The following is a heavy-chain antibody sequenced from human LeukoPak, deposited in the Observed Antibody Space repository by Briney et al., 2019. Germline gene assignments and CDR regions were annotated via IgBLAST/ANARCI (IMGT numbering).Heavy chain of an antibody. CDR2: ISYDGSNK. Sequence: GGSLRLSCVASGFTFRSYGMHWVRQAPGKGLEWVAVISYDGSNKYYADSVKGRFTISRDNGKNSLYLQMNSLRAEDTAVYYCARYRHLGYWGQGTLVTVSS. V-gene: IGHV3-33*05. CDR3: ARYRHLGY. CDR1: GFTFRSYG. J-gene: IGHJ4*02.